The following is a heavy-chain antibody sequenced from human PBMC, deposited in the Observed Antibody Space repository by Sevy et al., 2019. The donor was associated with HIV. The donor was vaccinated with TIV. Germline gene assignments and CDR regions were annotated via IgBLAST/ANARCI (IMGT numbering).Heavy chain of an antibody. Sequence: GVSLRLSCAASGFTFSNYAMSWVRQAPGKGLEWVSSISRSGGSIHYADSVKGRFTISRDNSKNTLYLQMNSLRAEETAVYYCAKVDVVVPVADYGLDVWGQGTTVTVSS. CDR1: GFTFSNYA. D-gene: IGHD2-2*01. J-gene: IGHJ6*02. CDR3: AKVDVVVPVADYGLDV. CDR2: ISRSGGSI. V-gene: IGHV3-23*01.